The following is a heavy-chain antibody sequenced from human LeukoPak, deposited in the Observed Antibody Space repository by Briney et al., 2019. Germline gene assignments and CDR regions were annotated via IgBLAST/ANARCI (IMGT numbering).Heavy chain of an antibody. D-gene: IGHD3-10*01. CDR3: ARVYGSGILDNWFDP. J-gene: IGHJ5*02. V-gene: IGHV1-46*01. CDR1: GYTFTSYY. CDR2: INPSGGST. Sequence: GASVKVSCKASGYTFTSYYMHWVRQAPGQGLEWMGIINPSGGSTSYAQKFQGRVTMTRDMSTSTVYMELSSLRSEDTAVYYCARVYGSGILDNWFDPWGQGTLVTVSS.